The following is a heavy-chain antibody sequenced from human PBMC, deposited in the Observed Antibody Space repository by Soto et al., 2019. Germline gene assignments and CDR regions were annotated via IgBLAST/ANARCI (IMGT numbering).Heavy chain of an antibody. CDR3: ARDRGDSSSAHYYYYGMDV. J-gene: IGHJ6*02. CDR1: GGTFSSYA. D-gene: IGHD6-13*01. Sequence: QVQLVQSGAEVKKPGSSVKVSCKASGGTFSSYAISWVRQAPGQGLEWMGGIIPIFGTANYAQKFQGRVTSTADKATSTAYMELSSLRSEDTAVYYCARDRGDSSSAHYYYYGMDVWGQGTTVTVSS. CDR2: IIPIFGTA. V-gene: IGHV1-69*06.